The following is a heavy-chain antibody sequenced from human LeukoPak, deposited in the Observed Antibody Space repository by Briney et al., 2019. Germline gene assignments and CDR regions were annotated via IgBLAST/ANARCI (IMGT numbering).Heavy chain of an antibody. J-gene: IGHJ5*02. CDR1: GVSITYSNW. D-gene: IGHD1-7*01. Sequence: SGTLSLTCAVSGVSITYSNWWSWVRQPPGKGLEWIGYIYYTGRTYYNPSLKSRVTISVDTSRNQFSLKLNSVTATDTAVYYCARVKGNYQNWFDPWGQGTLVTVSS. CDR2: IYYTGRT. CDR3: ARVKGNYQNWFDP. V-gene: IGHV4-4*02.